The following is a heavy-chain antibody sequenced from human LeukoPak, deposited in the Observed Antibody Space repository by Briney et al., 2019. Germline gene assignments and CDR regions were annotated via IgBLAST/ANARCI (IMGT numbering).Heavy chain of an antibody. Sequence: GESLRISCKGSGYSFTSNWIIWVRQMPGKGLEWMGNIDPSDSYTNYSPSFQGHVTISADKSISTAYLQWSSLKASDTAMYYCAKLTPYCSGGSCTYYYYGMDVWGQGTTVTVSS. D-gene: IGHD2-15*01. V-gene: IGHV5-10-1*01. CDR3: AKLTPYCSGGSCTYYYYGMDV. J-gene: IGHJ6*02. CDR2: IDPSDSYT. CDR1: GYSFTSNW.